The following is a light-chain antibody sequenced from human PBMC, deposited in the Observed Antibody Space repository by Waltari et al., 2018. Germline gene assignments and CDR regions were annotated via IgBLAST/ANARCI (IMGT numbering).Light chain of an antibody. V-gene: IGKV3-20*01. J-gene: IGKJ1*01. CDR2: HTS. CDR3: QHYVSLPAT. CDR1: QSIIKY. Sequence: EIVLTQSTGTLSLSPGERATLSCRASQSIIKYLAWYQKKPGEAPTLLIYHTSIRAAGIPDRFSGSGSGTDFSLFISRLEPEDFAVYYCQHYVSLPATFGQGTKVEIK.